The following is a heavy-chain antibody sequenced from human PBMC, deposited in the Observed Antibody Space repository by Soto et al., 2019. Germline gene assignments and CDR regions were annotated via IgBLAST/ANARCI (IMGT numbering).Heavy chain of an antibody. CDR1: GGSISSYY. V-gene: IGHV4-59*12. CDR3: ARDKITGLFDY. J-gene: IGHJ4*02. CDR2: VYYSGTT. D-gene: IGHD2-8*02. Sequence: SETLSLTCTVSGGSISSYYWSWIRQPPGKGLEWIGYVYYSGTTNYNPSLKSRVTISVDTSKNQFSLKLTSVTAADTAVYYCARDKITGLFDYWGQGTLVTVSS.